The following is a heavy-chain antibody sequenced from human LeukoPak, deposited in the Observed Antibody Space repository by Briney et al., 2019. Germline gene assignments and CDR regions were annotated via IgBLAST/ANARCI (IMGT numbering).Heavy chain of an antibody. J-gene: IGHJ5*02. CDR3: ARGATYYYGSGGNWFDP. CDR1: GGSISSYY. D-gene: IGHD3-10*01. CDR2: IYYSGSP. V-gene: IGHV4-59*01. Sequence: SETLSLTCTVSGGSISSYYWSWIRQPPGKGLEWIGYIYYSGSPNYNPSLKSRVTISVDTSKDQFSLKLSSVTAADTAVYYCARGATYYYGSGGNWFDPWGQGTLVTVSS.